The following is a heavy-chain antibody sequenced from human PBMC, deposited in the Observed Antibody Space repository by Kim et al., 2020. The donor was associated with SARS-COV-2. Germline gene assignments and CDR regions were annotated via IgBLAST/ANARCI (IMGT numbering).Heavy chain of an antibody. D-gene: IGHD3-22*01. V-gene: IGHV3-20*01. Sequence: VKGRFTIARDNAKNSLYLQMNSLRAEDTALNHCARGGHYDSSGYYLPFDYWGQGTLVTVSS. J-gene: IGHJ4*02. CDR3: ARGGHYDSSGYYLPFDY.